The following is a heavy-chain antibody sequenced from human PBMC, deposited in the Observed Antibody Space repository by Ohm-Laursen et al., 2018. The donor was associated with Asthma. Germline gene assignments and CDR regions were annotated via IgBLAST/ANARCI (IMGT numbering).Heavy chain of an antibody. Sequence: GSLRLSCTASGFTFSSYAMSWVRQAPGRGLEWVGRIKTIYFGVTTEYAAPVEGRFTISRDDSKDTLYLQMNSLRIEDTAVYFCATDDFWSGHPTVGWGQGTLVTVSS. J-gene: IGHJ4*02. CDR3: ATDDFWSGHPTVG. CDR1: GFTFSSYA. CDR2: IKTIYFGVTT. V-gene: IGHV3-15*01. D-gene: IGHD3-3*01.